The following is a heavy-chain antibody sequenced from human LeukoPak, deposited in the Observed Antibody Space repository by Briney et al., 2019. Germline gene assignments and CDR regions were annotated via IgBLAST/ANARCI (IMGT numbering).Heavy chain of an antibody. J-gene: IGHJ4*02. Sequence: SETLSLTCTVYGGSISSGDYYWSWIRQPPGKGLEWIGYIYYSGSTYYNPSLKSRVTISVDTSKNQFSLKLSSVTAADTAVYYCAGHYDFWSGYYDWGQGTLVTVSS. CDR3: AGHYDFWSGYYD. D-gene: IGHD3-3*01. V-gene: IGHV4-30-4*08. CDR2: IYYSGST. CDR1: GGSISSGDYY.